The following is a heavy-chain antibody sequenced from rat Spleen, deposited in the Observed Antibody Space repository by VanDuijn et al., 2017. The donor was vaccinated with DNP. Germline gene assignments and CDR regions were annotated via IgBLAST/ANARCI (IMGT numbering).Heavy chain of an antibody. V-gene: IGHV5-25*01. CDR1: GFAFSDYA. CDR2: ITNSGGGT. J-gene: IGHJ2*01. CDR3: TSNPHIRTAAPFDY. D-gene: IGHD3-8*01. Sequence: EVQLVESGGGLVQPGRSMKLSCAASGFAFSDYAMAWVRQAPTKGLEWVASITNSGGGTYYRNSVKGRFTISRDNAKSTLYLQVNSLRSEDTATYYCTSNPHIRTAAPFDYWGQGVMVTVSS.